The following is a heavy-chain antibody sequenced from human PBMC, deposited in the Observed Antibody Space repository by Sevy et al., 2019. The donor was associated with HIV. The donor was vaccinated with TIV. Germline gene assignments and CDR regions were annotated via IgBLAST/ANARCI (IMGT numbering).Heavy chain of an antibody. CDR2: IKQDGSEK. CDR3: ARGYCPNGVCYYYYYGMDV. CDR1: GFTFSSYW. Sequence: GGSLRLSCAASGFTFSSYWMSWVRQAPGKGLEWVADIKQDGSEKYYVDSVKGRFTISRDNAKNSLYLQMNSLRAEDTAVYYCARGYCPNGVCYYYYYGMDVWGQGTTVTVSS. D-gene: IGHD2-8*01. J-gene: IGHJ6*02. V-gene: IGHV3-7*04.